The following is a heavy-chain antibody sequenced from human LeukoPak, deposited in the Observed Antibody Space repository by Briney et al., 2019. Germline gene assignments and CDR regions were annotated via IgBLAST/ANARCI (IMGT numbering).Heavy chain of an antibody. Sequence: SETLSLTCTVSGGSISSYYWSWIRQPPGKGLEWIGYIYYSGSTNYNPSLKSRVTISVDTSKDQFSLKLSSVTAADTAVYYCARARITMVRGVTWFDPWGQGTLVTVSP. V-gene: IGHV4-59*01. CDR2: IYYSGST. J-gene: IGHJ5*02. CDR3: ARARITMVRGVTWFDP. D-gene: IGHD3-10*01. CDR1: GGSISSYY.